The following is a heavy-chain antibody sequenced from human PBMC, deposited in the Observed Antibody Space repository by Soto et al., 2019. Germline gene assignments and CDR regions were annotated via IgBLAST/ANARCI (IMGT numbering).Heavy chain of an antibody. CDR3: AILPWGHSSSYYYCGMDV. Sequence: EVQLLESGGGLVQPGGSLRLSCAASGFTFSSYAMSWVRQAPGKGLEWVSAISGSGGSTYYSDSVKGRFTISRDNSKNTLYLQRNSLRAEDTAVYYCAILPWGHSSSYYYCGMDVWCQGTTVTVSS. D-gene: IGHD6-6*01. CDR1: GFTFSSYA. J-gene: IGHJ6*02. CDR2: ISGSGGST. V-gene: IGHV3-23*01.